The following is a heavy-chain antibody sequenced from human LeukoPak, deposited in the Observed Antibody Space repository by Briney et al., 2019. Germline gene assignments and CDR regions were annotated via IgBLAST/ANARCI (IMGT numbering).Heavy chain of an antibody. CDR1: AFTLSNAW. D-gene: IGHD3-22*01. Sequence: GGSLRLSCAASAFTLSNAWMNWVRQAPGKGLEWVGRIKSKTAGGITDYAAPVKGRFIISRDDSKNTLYLQMNSLKTEDTAVYYCSINYYESNDYYIDYWGQGTLVTVSS. V-gene: IGHV3-15*07. CDR2: IKSKTAGGIT. CDR3: SINYYESNDYYIDY. J-gene: IGHJ4*02.